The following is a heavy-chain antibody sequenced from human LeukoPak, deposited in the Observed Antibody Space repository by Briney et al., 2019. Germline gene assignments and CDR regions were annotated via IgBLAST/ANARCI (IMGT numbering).Heavy chain of an antibody. CDR2: ISAYSGNT. Sequence: ASVKVSCKASGYTFTSYGISWVRQAPGQGLEWMGWISAYSGNTNYAQKLQGRVTMTTDTSTSTAYMELRSLRSDDTAVYYCARGYCSGGSCYYYYYMDVWGKGTTVTVSS. V-gene: IGHV1-18*01. J-gene: IGHJ6*03. D-gene: IGHD2-15*01. CDR3: ARGYCSGGSCYYYYYMDV. CDR1: GYTFTSYG.